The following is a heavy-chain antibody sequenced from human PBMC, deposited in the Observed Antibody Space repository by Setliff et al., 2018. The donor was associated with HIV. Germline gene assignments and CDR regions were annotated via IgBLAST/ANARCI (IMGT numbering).Heavy chain of an antibody. CDR3: ARSEGIAWFDP. J-gene: IGHJ5*02. CDR2: IYYSGST. CDR1: GGSISSYY. Sequence: NPSETLSLTCTVSGGSISSYYWSWIRQPPGKGLEWIGYIYYSGSTNYNPSLKSRVTISVDTSKNQFSLKLSSVTAADTAVYYCARSEGIAWFDPWGQGTLVTVSS. D-gene: IGHD3-3*01. V-gene: IGHV4-59*01.